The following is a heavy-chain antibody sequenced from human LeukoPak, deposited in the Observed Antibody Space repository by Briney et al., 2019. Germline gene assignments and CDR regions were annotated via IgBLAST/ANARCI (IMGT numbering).Heavy chain of an antibody. V-gene: IGHV4-34*01. CDR1: GGSFSGYY. J-gene: IGHJ3*02. D-gene: IGHD3-10*01. Sequence: SETLSLTCAVYGGSFSGYYWSWIRQPPGKGLEWIGEINHSGSTNYNPSLKSRVTISVDKSKNQFSLKLSSVTAADTAVYYCARKTFGDGAFDIWGQGTMVTVSS. CDR3: ARKTFGDGAFDI. CDR2: INHSGST.